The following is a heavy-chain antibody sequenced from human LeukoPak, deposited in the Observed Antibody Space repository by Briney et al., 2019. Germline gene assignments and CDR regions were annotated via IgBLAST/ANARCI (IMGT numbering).Heavy chain of an antibody. J-gene: IGHJ5*02. CDR2: IIPIFGTA. Sequence: GASVKVSCKASGCTFSSYAISWVRQAPGQGLEWMGGIIPIFGTANYAQKFQGRVTITTDESTSTAYMELSSLRSEDTAVYYCARDPSSWYRGRHCFDPWGQGTLVTVSS. CDR3: ARDPSSWYRGRHCFDP. CDR1: GCTFSSYA. V-gene: IGHV1-69*05. D-gene: IGHD6-13*01.